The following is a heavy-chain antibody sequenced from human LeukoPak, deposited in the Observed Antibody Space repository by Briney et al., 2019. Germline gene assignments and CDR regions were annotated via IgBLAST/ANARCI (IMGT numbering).Heavy chain of an antibody. J-gene: IGHJ4*02. Sequence: SETLSLTCTVSGGSISSYYWSWIRQPPGKGLEWIGYIYYSGSTNYNPSLKSRVTISVDTSKNQFSLKLSSVTAADTAVYYCARSPGFDYDFWSGHFDYCGQGTLVTVSS. D-gene: IGHD3-3*01. CDR3: ARSPGFDYDFWSGHFDY. CDR2: IYYSGST. V-gene: IGHV4-59*08. CDR1: GGSISSYY.